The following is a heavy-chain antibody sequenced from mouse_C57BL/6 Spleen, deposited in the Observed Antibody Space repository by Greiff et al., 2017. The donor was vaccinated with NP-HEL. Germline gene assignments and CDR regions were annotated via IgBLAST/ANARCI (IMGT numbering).Heavy chain of an antibody. CDR1: GYAFTNYL. V-gene: IGHV1-54*01. D-gene: IGHD2-3*01. Sequence: QVQLQQSGAELVRPGTSVKVSCKASGYAFTNYLIEWVKQRPGQGLEWIGVINPGSGGTNYNEKFKGKATLTADKSSSTAYMQLSSLTSEDSAVYFCALYDGYSYAKDYWGQGTSVTVSS. J-gene: IGHJ4*01. CDR3: ALYDGYSYAKDY. CDR2: INPGSGGT.